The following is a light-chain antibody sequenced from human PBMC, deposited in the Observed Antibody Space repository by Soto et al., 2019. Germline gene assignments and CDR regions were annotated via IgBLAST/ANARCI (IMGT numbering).Light chain of an antibody. Sequence: DIQMTQSPSSLSASVGDRVTITCRASESISRHLNWYQQKPGKAPKILIYAASSLQNGVPSRFRGSGSGTDFTLTITNLQPEDFATYYCQQTYSTLALTFGQGTRLEI. V-gene: IGKV1-39*01. CDR3: QQTYSTLALT. CDR1: ESISRH. CDR2: AAS. J-gene: IGKJ5*01.